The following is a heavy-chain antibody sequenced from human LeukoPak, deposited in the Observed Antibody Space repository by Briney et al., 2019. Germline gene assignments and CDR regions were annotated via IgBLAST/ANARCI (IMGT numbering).Heavy chain of an antibody. Sequence: ESGPTLVNPTQTLTLTCTFSGFSLSTSGMCVSWVRQPPGKALEWLAHIYWNDHKYYSTSLKTRLIISKDTSKNQVVLTMTNMDPVDTATYYCARYSGSWYYFDDWGQGTLVTVSS. V-gene: IGHV2-70*20. CDR1: GFSLSTSGMC. D-gene: IGHD6-13*01. CDR3: ARYSGSWYYFDD. CDR2: IYWNDHK. J-gene: IGHJ4*02.